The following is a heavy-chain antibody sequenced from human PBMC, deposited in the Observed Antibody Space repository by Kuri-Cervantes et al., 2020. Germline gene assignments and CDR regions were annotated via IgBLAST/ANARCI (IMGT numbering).Heavy chain of an antibody. CDR2: IYYSGST. V-gene: IGHV4-59*01. J-gene: IGHJ4*02. D-gene: IGHD3-3*01. CDR3: ARSSKYNFWSGYYPY. Sequence: GSLRLSCTVSGGSISSYYWSWIRQPPGKGLEWIGYIYYSGSTNYNPSLKSRVTISVDTSKNQFSLKLSSVTAADTAVYYRARSSKYNFWSGYYPYWGQGTLVTVSS. CDR1: GGSISSYY.